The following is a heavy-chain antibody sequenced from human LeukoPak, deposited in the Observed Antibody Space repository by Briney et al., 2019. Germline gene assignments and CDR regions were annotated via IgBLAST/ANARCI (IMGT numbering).Heavy chain of an antibody. CDR3: AKGQPLLYH. J-gene: IGHJ4*02. CDR2: ISSSSIYI. CDR1: GFSFSSYT. D-gene: IGHD2-2*02. Sequence: GGSLRLSCAATGFSFSSYTVNWVRQAPGKGLEWVSSISSSSIYIYYADSVKGRFTISRDNSKNTLYLQMNSLRAEDTAVYYCAKGQPLLYHWGQGTLVTVSS. V-gene: IGHV3-21*01.